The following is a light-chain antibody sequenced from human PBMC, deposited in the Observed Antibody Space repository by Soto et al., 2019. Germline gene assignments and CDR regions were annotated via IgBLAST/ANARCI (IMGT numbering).Light chain of an antibody. CDR1: QSVNSN. V-gene: IGKV3-15*01. Sequence: EIVMTQSQATLSVSPGERATLSCRASQSVNSNLAWYRQKPGQAPRLLISDASTRATGVPARFSGSGSGTEFTLTISSMQSEDSGIYYCQQYNFWPPLTFVGGTKVEIK. J-gene: IGKJ4*01. CDR2: DAS. CDR3: QQYNFWPPLT.